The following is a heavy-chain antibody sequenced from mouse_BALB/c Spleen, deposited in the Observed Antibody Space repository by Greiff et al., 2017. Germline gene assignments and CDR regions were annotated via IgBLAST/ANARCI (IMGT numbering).Heavy chain of an antibody. Sequence: EVQLVESGGGLVQPGGSRKLSCAASGFTFSSFGMHWVRQAPEKGLEWVAYISSGSSTIYYADTVKGRFTISRDNPKNTLFLQMTSLRSEDTAMYYCARHYYGSSLWYFDVWGAGTTVTVSS. V-gene: IGHV5-17*02. CDR1: GFTFSSFG. CDR2: ISSGSSTI. J-gene: IGHJ1*01. D-gene: IGHD1-1*01. CDR3: ARHYYGSSLWYFDV.